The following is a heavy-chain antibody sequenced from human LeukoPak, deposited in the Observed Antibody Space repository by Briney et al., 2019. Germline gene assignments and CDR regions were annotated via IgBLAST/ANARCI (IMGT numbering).Heavy chain of an antibody. Sequence: PGGSLRLSCAASGFTFSNYWMHWVRQAPGKGLVWVSRISPDGTNTIYADSVTGRFTMSRDNAKSTLYLHMNTLRDEDTAVYYCARLRVSETYYYDYWGRGILVTVSS. D-gene: IGHD3-22*01. CDR1: GFTFSNYW. V-gene: IGHV3-74*01. CDR2: ISPDGTNT. CDR3: ARLRVSETYYYDY. J-gene: IGHJ4*02.